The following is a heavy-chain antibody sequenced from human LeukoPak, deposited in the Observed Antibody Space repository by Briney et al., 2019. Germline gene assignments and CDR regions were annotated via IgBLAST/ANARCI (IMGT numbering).Heavy chain of an antibody. CDR2: IIPLSGTA. CDR3: ARVKVLRFLEWLRASQAPDYYYMDV. Sequence: SVKVSCKGSGGTFSSYAISWVRQAPGQGLEWMGGIIPLSGTANYAQKIQGRVTITADKSTSIAYMELSSLRSEDTAVYYCARVKVLRFLEWLRASQAPDYYYMDVWGKGTTVTVSS. J-gene: IGHJ6*03. V-gene: IGHV1-69*06. D-gene: IGHD3-3*01. CDR1: GGTFSSYA.